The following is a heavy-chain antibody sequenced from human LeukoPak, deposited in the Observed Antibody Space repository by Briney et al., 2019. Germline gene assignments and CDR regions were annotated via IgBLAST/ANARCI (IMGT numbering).Heavy chain of an antibody. CDR3: ARGGRTYYYDSKPHAFDI. V-gene: IGHV4-34*01. D-gene: IGHD3-22*01. CDR1: GGSFSGYY. J-gene: IGHJ3*02. CDR2: INHSGST. Sequence: PSETLSLTCAVYGGSFSGYYWGWIRQPPGKGLEWIGEINHSGSTNYNPSLKSRVTISIDTSKNQFSLKLSSVTAADTAVYYCARGGRTYYYDSKPHAFDIWGQGTMVTVSS.